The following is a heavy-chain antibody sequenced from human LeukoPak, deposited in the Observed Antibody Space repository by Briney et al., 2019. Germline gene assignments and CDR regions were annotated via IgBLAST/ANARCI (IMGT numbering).Heavy chain of an antibody. J-gene: IGHJ4*02. V-gene: IGHV3-21*01. CDR1: GFTFSSYT. D-gene: IGHD3-22*01. CDR2: ITSSSSNI. CDR3: ARHVVAVGFDY. Sequence: GGSLRLSCAASGFTFSSYTMNWVRQAPGKGLEWVSSITSSSSNIYYADSVKGRFTRSRDNAKNSLCLQMNSLRAEDTAVYYCARHVVAVGFDYWGQGTLVTVSS.